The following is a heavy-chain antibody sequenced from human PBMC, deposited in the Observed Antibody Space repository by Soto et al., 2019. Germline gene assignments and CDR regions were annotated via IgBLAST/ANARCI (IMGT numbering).Heavy chain of an antibody. CDR3: AGGGWSYGMDV. Sequence: SETLSLTCAVYGGSFSGYYWSWIRQPPGKGLEWIGEINHSGSTNYNPSLKSRVTISVDTSKNQSSLKLSSVTAADTAVYYCAGGGWSYGMDVWGQGTTVTVSS. CDR1: GGSFSGYY. J-gene: IGHJ6*02. V-gene: IGHV4-34*01. D-gene: IGHD6-19*01. CDR2: INHSGST.